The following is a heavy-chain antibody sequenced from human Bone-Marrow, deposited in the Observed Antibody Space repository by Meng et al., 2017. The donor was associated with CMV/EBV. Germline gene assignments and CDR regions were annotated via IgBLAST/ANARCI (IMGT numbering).Heavy chain of an antibody. CDR3: SSREYFSYYGVDV. J-gene: IGHJ6*02. CDR2: ISNRGNTI. CDR1: GFTFSDYY. Sequence: GESLKISCAASGFTFSDYYMSWIRQAPGKGLEWVSYISNRGNTIYYADSVKGRFTISRDNAKNSLYLQMNSLRAEDTAVYYCSSREYFSYYGVDVWGQGTTVTVSS. D-gene: IGHD3-10*01. V-gene: IGHV3-11*04.